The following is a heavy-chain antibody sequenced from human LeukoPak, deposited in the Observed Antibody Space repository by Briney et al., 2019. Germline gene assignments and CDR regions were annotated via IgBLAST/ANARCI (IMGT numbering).Heavy chain of an antibody. Sequence: PSETLSLTCAVYGGSFSGYYWSWIRQPPGKGLEWIGEINHSGSTNYNPSLKSRVTISVDTSKNQFSLKLSSVTAADTAVYYCASSFKPGIAAAWGQGTLVTVSS. CDR3: ASSFKPGIAAA. J-gene: IGHJ5*02. V-gene: IGHV4-34*01. CDR2: INHSGST. CDR1: GGSFSGYY. D-gene: IGHD6-13*01.